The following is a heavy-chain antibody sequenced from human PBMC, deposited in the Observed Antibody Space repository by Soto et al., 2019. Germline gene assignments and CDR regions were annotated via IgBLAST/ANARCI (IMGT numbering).Heavy chain of an antibody. CDR1: GGSISSYY. J-gene: IGHJ4*02. D-gene: IGHD2-15*01. Sequence: SETLSLTCTVSGGSISSYYWSWIRQPPGKGLEWIGYIYYSGSTNYNPSLKSRVTISVDTSKNQFSLKLSSVTAADTAVYYCARLGVCSGGSCHYPYYFDYWGQGTLVTVSS. CDR2: IYYSGST. CDR3: ARLGVCSGGSCHYPYYFDY. V-gene: IGHV4-59*08.